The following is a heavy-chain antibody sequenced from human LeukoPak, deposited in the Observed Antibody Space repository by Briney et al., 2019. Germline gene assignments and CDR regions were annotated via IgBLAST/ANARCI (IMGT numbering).Heavy chain of an antibody. V-gene: IGHV3-74*01. CDR2: INSDGSST. CDR3: ARGSSGSYYTLFDY. J-gene: IGHJ4*02. Sequence: GGSLRLSCAASGFTFSSYWMHWVRQAPGKGLVWVSRINSDGSSTSYADSVKGQFTISRDNAKNSLYLQMNSLRAEDTAVYYCARGSSGSYYTLFDYWGQGTLVTVSS. CDR1: GFTFSSYW. D-gene: IGHD3-10*01.